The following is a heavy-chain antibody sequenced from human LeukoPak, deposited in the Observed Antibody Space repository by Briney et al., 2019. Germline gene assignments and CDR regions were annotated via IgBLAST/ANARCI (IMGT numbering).Heavy chain of an antibody. CDR2: IYYSGST. Sequence: SETLSLTCTVSGGSISSYYRSWIRQPPGKGLEWIGYIYYSGSTNYNPSLKSRVTISVDTSKNQFSLKLSSVTAADTAVYYCARHSPLGSVATPFDPWGQGTLVTVSS. V-gene: IGHV4-59*08. J-gene: IGHJ5*02. CDR1: GGSISSYY. D-gene: IGHD5-12*01. CDR3: ARHSPLGSVATPFDP.